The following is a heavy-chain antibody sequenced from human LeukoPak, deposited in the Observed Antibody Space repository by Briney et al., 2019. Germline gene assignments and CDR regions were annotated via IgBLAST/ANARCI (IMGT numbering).Heavy chain of an antibody. CDR2: IFYSGTT. V-gene: IGHV4-59*02. CDR3: ARTASNSAFWVYFPY. D-gene: IGHD3-16*01. CDR1: GGSVKKYY. Sequence: PSETLSLTCTVSGGSVKKYYWSWIRQSPEKGLEWIGYIFYSGTTTYNPSLKSRVTISIDTSKNQFSLKLTSVTAADTAIYYCARTASNSAFWVYFPYWGQGTRVTVSP. J-gene: IGHJ1*01.